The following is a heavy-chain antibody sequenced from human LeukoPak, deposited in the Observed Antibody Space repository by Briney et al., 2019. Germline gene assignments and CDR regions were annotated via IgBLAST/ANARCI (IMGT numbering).Heavy chain of an antibody. J-gene: IGHJ4*02. CDR2: ISSSGSII. V-gene: IGHV3-48*04. Sequence: GGSLRLSCAVSGFSFTNFWMSWVRQAPGKGLEWVSHISSSGSIIYYADSVKGRFTISRDNAKNSLYLQMNSLRAEDTAVYYCAKSTAGYSSLFDYWGQGTLVTVSS. D-gene: IGHD4-11*01. CDR1: GFSFTNFW. CDR3: AKSTAGYSSLFDY.